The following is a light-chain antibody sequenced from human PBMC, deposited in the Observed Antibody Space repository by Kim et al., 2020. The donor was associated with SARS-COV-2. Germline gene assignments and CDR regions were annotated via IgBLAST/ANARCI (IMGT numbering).Light chain of an antibody. CDR2: GAS. Sequence: EIVLTQSPGTLSLSPGERATLSCRASQSVSGSKLVWYQQKPGQAPRLLIYGASSRATGIPDRFSGSGSGTDFTLTISRLEPEDVAVYYFQQYGSSPRTSGQGTRLEI. CDR1: QSVSGSK. CDR3: QQYGSSPRT. J-gene: IGKJ2*01. V-gene: IGKV3-20*01.